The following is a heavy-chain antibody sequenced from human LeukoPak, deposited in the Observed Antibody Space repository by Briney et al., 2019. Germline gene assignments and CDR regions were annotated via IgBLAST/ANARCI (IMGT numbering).Heavy chain of an antibody. CDR2: IGGSGGST. Sequence: GGSLRLSCAASGFIFSSYAMSWVRQAPGKGLEWVSGIGGSGGSTNYADSVRGRFTISRVNSKNTLYLQMNSLRAEDTAVYYCAKDLVDSDFWGQGTLVTVSS. CDR3: AKDLVDSDF. CDR1: GFIFSSYA. J-gene: IGHJ4*02. D-gene: IGHD3-9*01. V-gene: IGHV3-23*01.